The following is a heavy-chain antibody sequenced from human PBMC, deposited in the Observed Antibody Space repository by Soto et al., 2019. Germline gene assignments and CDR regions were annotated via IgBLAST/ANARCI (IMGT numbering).Heavy chain of an antibody. J-gene: IGHJ4*02. CDR1: GFTFSNSA. CDR2: ISRSTTI. Sequence: EVQLVESGGGLVQPGGSLRLSCAASGFTFSNSAMNWVRQAPGKGLEWVSYISRSTTIYYADSVKGRFTISRDNARNSSSLQMSSLRDEDTAVYYCARQIYSDSSDWDWGQGTLVTVS. D-gene: IGHD3-22*01. CDR3: ARQIYSDSSDWD. V-gene: IGHV3-48*02.